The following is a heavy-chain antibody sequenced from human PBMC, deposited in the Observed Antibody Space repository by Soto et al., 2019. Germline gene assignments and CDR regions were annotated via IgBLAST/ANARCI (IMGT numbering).Heavy chain of an antibody. V-gene: IGHV4-61*01. CDR1: GGSVSSGSYY. J-gene: IGHJ6*02. Sequence: SETLSLTCTVSGGSVSSGSYYWSWIRQPPGKGLEWIGYIYYSGSTNYNPSLKSRVTISVDTSKNQFSLKLSSVTAADTAVYYCARDEGRLYGSGSYYRAPHYGMDVWGQGTTVTVSS. CDR3: ARDEGRLYGSGSYYRAPHYGMDV. D-gene: IGHD3-10*01. CDR2: IYYSGST.